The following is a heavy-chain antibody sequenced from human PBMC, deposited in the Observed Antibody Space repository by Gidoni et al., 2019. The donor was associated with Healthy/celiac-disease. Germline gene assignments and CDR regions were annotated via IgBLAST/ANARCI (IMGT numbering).Heavy chain of an antibody. D-gene: IGHD2-2*02. V-gene: IGHV1-2*02. CDR3: ARDLPHCSSTSCYIYYYYYGMDV. Sequence: QVQLVQSGAEVKKPGASVKVSCKASGYTFTGYYMHWLRQAPGQGLEWMGWINPNSGGTNYAQKFQGRVTMTRDTSISTAYMELSRLRSDDTAVYYCARDLPHCSSTSCYIYYYYYGMDVWGQGTTVTVSS. J-gene: IGHJ6*02. CDR1: GYTFTGYY. CDR2: INPNSGGT.